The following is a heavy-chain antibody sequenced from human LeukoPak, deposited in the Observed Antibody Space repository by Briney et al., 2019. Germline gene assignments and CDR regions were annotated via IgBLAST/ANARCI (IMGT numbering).Heavy chain of an antibody. V-gene: IGHV4-4*07. CDR2: IYTSGST. D-gene: IGHD5-12*01. CDR1: GGSISSYY. J-gene: IGHJ6*03. CDR3: ARDISGKKRNVDIVATTPYYYYYYMDV. Sequence: SETLSLTCTVFGGSISSYYWSWIRQPAGKGLEWIGRIYTSGSTNYNPSLKSRVTMSVDTSKNQFSLKLSSLTAADTAVYYCARDISGKKRNVDIVATTPYYYYYYMDVWGKGTTVTVS.